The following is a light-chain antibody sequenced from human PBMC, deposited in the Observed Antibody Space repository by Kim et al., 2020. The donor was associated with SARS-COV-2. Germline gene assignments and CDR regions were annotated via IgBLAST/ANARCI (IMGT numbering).Light chain of an antibody. CDR3: QAWDSLWV. CDR1: KLGDKY. V-gene: IGLV3-1*01. Sequence: SYELTQPPSVSVSPGQTASITCSGDKLGDKYACWYQQKPGQSPVLVIYQDSKRPSGIPERFSGSNSGNTATLTISGTQAMDEADYYCQAWDSLWVFGGGT. J-gene: IGLJ3*02. CDR2: QDS.